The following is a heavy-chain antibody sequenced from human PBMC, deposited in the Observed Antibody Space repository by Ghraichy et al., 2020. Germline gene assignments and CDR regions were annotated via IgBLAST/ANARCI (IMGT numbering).Heavy chain of an antibody. J-gene: IGHJ4*02. CDR3: ARGAVWGSYREFDY. V-gene: IGHV4-31*03. CDR2: IYYSGST. Sequence: SETLSLTCTVSGGSISSGGYYWSWIRQHPGKGLEWIGYIYYSGSTYYNPSLKSRVTISVDTSKNQFSLKLSSVTAADTAVYYCARGAVWGSYREFDYWGQGTLVTVSS. CDR1: GGSISSGGYY. D-gene: IGHD3-16*02.